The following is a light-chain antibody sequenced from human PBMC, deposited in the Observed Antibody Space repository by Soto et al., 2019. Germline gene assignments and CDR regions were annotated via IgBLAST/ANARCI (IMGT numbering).Light chain of an antibody. CDR1: GSDIGTGYD. CDR3: QSYDSSLSSYV. J-gene: IGLJ1*01. CDR2: SNA. V-gene: IGLV1-40*01. Sequence: QSVLPQPPSVSGAPGQRVTLSCNGSGSDIGTGYDVHWYQQLPGTAPKLLIYSNANRPSGVPDRFSGSKSGTSASLAITGLQAEDEADYYCQSYDSSLSSYVFGTGTKVTVL.